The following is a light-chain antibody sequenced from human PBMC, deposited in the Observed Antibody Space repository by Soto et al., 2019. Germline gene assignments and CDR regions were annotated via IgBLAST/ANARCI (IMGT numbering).Light chain of an antibody. Sequence: DIQMTQSPSTLSASVGGRVTITCRASQSVGTWVAWYKQKPGRAPKLLIYDASNLEAGVPSRFRGSGSGTDFTFTIRRLKPEDIATYYCQQYENIPTFGQGTRRDIK. CDR2: DAS. V-gene: IGKV1-33*01. J-gene: IGKJ5*01. CDR1: QSVGTW. CDR3: QQYENIPT.